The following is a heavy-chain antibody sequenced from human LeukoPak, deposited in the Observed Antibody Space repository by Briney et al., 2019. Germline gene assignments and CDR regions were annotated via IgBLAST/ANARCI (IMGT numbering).Heavy chain of an antibody. CDR2: INPNSGGT. V-gene: IGHV1-2*02. J-gene: IGHJ5*02. CDR3: ARDLTYSSRLTKPNWFDP. D-gene: IGHD6-13*01. Sequence: ASVKVSCKASGYTFTGYYMHWVRQAPGQGLEWMGWINPNSGGTNYAQKFQGRVTMTRDTSISTAYVELSRLRSDDTAVYYCARDLTYSSRLTKPNWFDPWSQGTLVTVSS. CDR1: GYTFTGYY.